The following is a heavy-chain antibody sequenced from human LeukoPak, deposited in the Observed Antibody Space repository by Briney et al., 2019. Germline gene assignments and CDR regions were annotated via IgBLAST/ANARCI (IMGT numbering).Heavy chain of an antibody. D-gene: IGHD2-15*01. CDR3: ARVSFFRWAATRPSYYYYYMDV. V-gene: IGHV4-59*12. CDR2: IYYSGSN. Sequence: GSLRLSCAASGFTFSSYWMSWLRQPPGKGLEWIGYIYYSGSNNYNPSLKSRVTISVDTSKNQFPLKLSSVTAADTAVYYCARVSFFRWAATRPSYYYYYMDVWGKGTTVTISS. CDR1: GFTFSSYW. J-gene: IGHJ6*03.